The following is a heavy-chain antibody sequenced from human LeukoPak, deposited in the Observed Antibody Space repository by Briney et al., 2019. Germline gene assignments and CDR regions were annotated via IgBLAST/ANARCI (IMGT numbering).Heavy chain of an antibody. CDR1: GFTFSSYG. CDR2: IRYDGSNK. V-gene: IGHV3-30*02. D-gene: IGHD1-26*01. Sequence: PGGSLRLSCAASGFTFSSYGMHWVRQAPGKGLEWVAFIRYDGSNKYHADSVKGRFTISRDNSKNMLSLQMNSLRAEDTAVYYCARGYGRSDYWGQGTLVTVSS. CDR3: ARGYGRSDY. J-gene: IGHJ4*02.